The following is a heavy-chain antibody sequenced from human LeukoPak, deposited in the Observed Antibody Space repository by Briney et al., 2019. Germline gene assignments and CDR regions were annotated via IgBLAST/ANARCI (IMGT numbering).Heavy chain of an antibody. D-gene: IGHD5-18*01. CDR3: AKEGGYNYGYLDS. CDR2: ISGSGDT. V-gene: IGHV3-23*01. J-gene: IGHJ4*02. Sequence: PGGSLRLSCAVSGFSYSSYAMSWGRQAPGRGLEGVSTISGSGDTYYVDSVKGRFTISRDNSKKTLYLQMNSLRAEDTAVYYCAKEGGYNYGYLDSWGQGTLVTVSS. CDR1: GFSYSSYA.